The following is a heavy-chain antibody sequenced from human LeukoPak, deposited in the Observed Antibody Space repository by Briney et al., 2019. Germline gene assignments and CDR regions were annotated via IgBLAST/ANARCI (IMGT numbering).Heavy chain of an antibody. Sequence: GGSLRRSCAASGFTFSSSGMHWVRQAPGKGLEWVAFIWYDGSNKYYVDSVKGRFTISRDNSKNTLYLQMNSLRAEDTAVYYCAKKMGAANYFDYWGQGTLVTVSS. D-gene: IGHD3-16*01. J-gene: IGHJ4*02. V-gene: IGHV3-30*02. CDR3: AKKMGAANYFDY. CDR1: GFTFSSSG. CDR2: IWYDGSNK.